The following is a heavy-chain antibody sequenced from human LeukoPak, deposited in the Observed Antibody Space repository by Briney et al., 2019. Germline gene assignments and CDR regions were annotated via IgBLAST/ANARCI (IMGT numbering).Heavy chain of an antibody. D-gene: IGHD6-13*01. J-gene: IGHJ5*02. Sequence: PSVKVSCKASGYTFTGYYMHWVRQAPGQGLEWMGWINPNSGGTNYAQKFQGRVTMTRDTSISTAYMELSRLRSDDTAMYYCARQPTYSSSWYGRIKLTPPNWFDPWGQGTLVTVSS. CDR2: INPNSGGT. V-gene: IGHV1-2*02. CDR3: ARQPTYSSSWYGRIKLTPPNWFDP. CDR1: GYTFTGYY.